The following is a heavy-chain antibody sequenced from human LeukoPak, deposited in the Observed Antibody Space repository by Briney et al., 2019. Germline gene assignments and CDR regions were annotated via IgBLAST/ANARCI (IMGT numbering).Heavy chain of an antibody. J-gene: IGHJ3*02. CDR2: IEGDNSGT. CDR3: AKDAFSYNGVYDSFDI. Sequence: GGSLRLSCATSGFTFSDYAMSWVRQAPGKRLEWVSTIEGDNSGTHYADAVKGRFTISRDNSKGTLYLQMNGLKAEDTAVYYCAKDAFSYNGVYDSFDIWGQGTMVTVSS. V-gene: IGHV3-23*01. CDR1: GFTFSDYA. D-gene: IGHD3-3*01.